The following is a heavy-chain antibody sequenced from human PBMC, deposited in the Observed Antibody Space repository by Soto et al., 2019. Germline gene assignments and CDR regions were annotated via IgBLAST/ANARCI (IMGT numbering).Heavy chain of an antibody. V-gene: IGHV3-72*01. CDR1: GFTFSDHF. Sequence: EMQVVESEGVLVQPGGSLRLPCAASGFTFSDHFLDWVRQAPGKGLEWIGRSRNKAYSYTTGYAASVKGRFTISRDDSHNSVDLEMNSLKTEDTAVYYCAVDTVGTGSYWGQGTLVPVSS. CDR2: SRNKAYSYTT. CDR3: AVDTVGTGSY. D-gene: IGHD5-12*01. J-gene: IGHJ4*02.